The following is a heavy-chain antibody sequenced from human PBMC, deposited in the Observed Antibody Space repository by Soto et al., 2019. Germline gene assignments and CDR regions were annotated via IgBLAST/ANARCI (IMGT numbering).Heavy chain of an antibody. D-gene: IGHD7-27*01. V-gene: IGHV4-59*01. CDR2: IYYSGST. Sequence: SESLSLTCTVSGASFTDYYWSWIRQPPGKGLEWIGYIYYSGSTNYNPSLKSRVTLSVDKSKNQFSLKLTSVTAADTAVYYCVREETGVADYWGQGILVTVSS. CDR1: GASFTDYY. CDR3: VREETGVADY. J-gene: IGHJ4*02.